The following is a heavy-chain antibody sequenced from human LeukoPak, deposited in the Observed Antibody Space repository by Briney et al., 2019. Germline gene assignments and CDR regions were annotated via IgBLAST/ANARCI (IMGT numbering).Heavy chain of an antibody. V-gene: IGHV3-23*01. Sequence: PGGSLRLSCAASGFTFRNYAMTWVRQAPGKGLERVSGISDSGSRTYYADSVKGRFTISRDNSKNTLSLQMNSLRAEDTAVYYCAKDGDWGQGTLVTVSS. J-gene: IGHJ4*02. CDR3: AKDGD. CDR2: ISDSGSRT. CDR1: GFTFRNYA.